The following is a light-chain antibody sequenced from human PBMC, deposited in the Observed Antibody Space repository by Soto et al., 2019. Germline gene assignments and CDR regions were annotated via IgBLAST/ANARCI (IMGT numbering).Light chain of an antibody. J-gene: IGKJ4*01. CDR1: QTISTY. CDR3: QQSYTTPLT. CDR2: AAS. Sequence: DIQMTQSPSSLSASIGDRVTIPCRASQTISTYLNWYQQKPGKAPKLLIYAASNLQRGVPSRFSGSGSGTDFTLTISSLQPEDVATYYCQQSYTTPLTFGGGTKVEI. V-gene: IGKV1-39*01.